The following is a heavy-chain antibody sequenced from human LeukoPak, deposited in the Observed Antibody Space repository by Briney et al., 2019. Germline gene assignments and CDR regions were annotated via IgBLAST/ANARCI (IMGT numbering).Heavy chain of an antibody. V-gene: IGHV3-30*02. D-gene: IGHD3-10*01. CDR3: AKDRQTYYYGSGSSNFDY. CDR2: IRYDGSNK. CDR1: GFTFSSYG. Sequence: GGPLRLSCAASGFTFSSYGMHWVRQAPGKGLEWVAFIRYDGSNKYYADSVKGRFTISRDNSKNTLYLQMNSLRAEDTAVYYCAKDRQTYYYGSGSSNFDYWGQGTLVTVSS. J-gene: IGHJ4*02.